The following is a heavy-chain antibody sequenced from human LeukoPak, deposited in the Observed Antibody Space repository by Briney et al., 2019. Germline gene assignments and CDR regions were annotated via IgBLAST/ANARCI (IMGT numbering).Heavy chain of an antibody. Sequence: SETLSLTCTVSDGSISSYYWSWIRQPPGKGLEWIGYVSYSGSTNYDTSLKSRVTLPVTTPKNQFSLKLSALTAADTAVYYCARKFGTGWFFDYWGRGTLVTVSS. J-gene: IGHJ4*02. D-gene: IGHD6-19*01. V-gene: IGHV4-59*01. CDR3: ARKFGTGWFFDY. CDR1: DGSISSYY. CDR2: VSYSGST.